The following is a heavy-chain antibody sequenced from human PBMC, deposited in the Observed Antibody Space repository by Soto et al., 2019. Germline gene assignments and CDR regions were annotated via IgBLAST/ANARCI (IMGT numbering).Heavy chain of an antibody. J-gene: IGHJ4*02. CDR3: ARGTLMDYYDSSGYYFDY. CDR2: MYTSGST. CDR1: GGSFNGYY. V-gene: IGHV4-4*07. Sequence: SETLSLTCTVSGGSFNGYYWSWIRQPAGKGLESTGRMYTSGSTNYNPSLKSRVTMSIDTSENQFSLKLTSVTAADTAVYYCARGTLMDYYDSSGYYFDYWGQGTPVTVSS. D-gene: IGHD3-22*01.